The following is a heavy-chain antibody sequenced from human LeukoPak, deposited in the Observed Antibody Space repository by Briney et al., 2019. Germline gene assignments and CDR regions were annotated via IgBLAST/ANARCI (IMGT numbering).Heavy chain of an antibody. CDR1: GYTFTGYY. D-gene: IGHD1-26*01. CDR2: INPNSGGT. CDR3: ARLEGGSYYRKTSNDY. V-gene: IGHV1-2*02. Sequence: ASVKVSCKASGYTFTGYYMHWVRQAPGQGLEWMGWINPNSGGTNYAQKFEGRVTMTRDTSIGTAYMELSRLRSDDTAVYYCARLEGGSYYRKTSNDYWGQGTLVTVSS. J-gene: IGHJ4*02.